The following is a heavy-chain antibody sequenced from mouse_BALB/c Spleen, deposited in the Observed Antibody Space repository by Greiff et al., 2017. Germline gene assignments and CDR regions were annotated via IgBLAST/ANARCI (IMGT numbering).Heavy chain of an antibody. CDR3: ARSTMMTTGWFAY. D-gene: IGHD2-4*01. J-gene: IGHJ3*01. V-gene: IGHV2-9*02. CDR1: GFSLTSYG. CDR2: IWAGGST. Sequence: VKLVESGPGLVAPSQSLSITCTVSGFSLTSYGVHWVRQPPGKGLEWLGVIWAGGSTNYNSALMSRLSISKDNSKSQVFLKMNSLQTDDPAMYYCARSTMMTTGWFAYWGQGTLVTVSA.